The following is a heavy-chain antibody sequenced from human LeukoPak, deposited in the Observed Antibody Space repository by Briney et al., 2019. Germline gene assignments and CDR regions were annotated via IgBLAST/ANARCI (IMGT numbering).Heavy chain of an antibody. CDR1: GGSISSYY. Sequence: PSETLSLTCTVSGGSISSYYWSWIRQPPGKELEWIGYIYYSGITNYNPSLKSRVTISVDTSKNQFSLKLSSVTAADTAVYYCARGEPLWFGESHAFDIWGQGTMVTVSS. V-gene: IGHV4-59*12. CDR3: ARGEPLWFGESHAFDI. J-gene: IGHJ3*02. CDR2: IYYSGIT. D-gene: IGHD3-10*01.